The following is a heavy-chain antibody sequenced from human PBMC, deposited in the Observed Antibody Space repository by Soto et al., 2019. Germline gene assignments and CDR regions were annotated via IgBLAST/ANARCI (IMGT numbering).Heavy chain of an antibody. Sequence: PGGSLRLSCAASGFTFSSYGMHWVRQAPGKGLEWVAVIWYDGSNKYYADSVKGRFTISRDNSKNTLYLQMNSPRAEDTAVYYCARGARYCSSTSCSSWFDPWGQGTLVTVSS. CDR3: ARGARYCSSTSCSSWFDP. D-gene: IGHD2-2*01. V-gene: IGHV3-33*01. J-gene: IGHJ5*02. CDR2: IWYDGSNK. CDR1: GFTFSSYG.